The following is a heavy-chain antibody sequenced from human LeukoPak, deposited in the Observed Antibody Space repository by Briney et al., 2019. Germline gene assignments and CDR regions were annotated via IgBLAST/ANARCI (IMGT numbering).Heavy chain of an antibody. CDR1: GGSISSYY. Sequence: SETLSLTCTVSGGSISSYYWSWIRQPPGKGLEWIGHIYYSGSTNYNPSLKSRVTISVDTSKNQYSLKLSSVTAADTAVYYCARATTGTTNWFDPWGQGTLVTVSS. D-gene: IGHD1-1*01. J-gene: IGHJ5*02. CDR2: IYYSGST. V-gene: IGHV4-59*01. CDR3: ARATTGTTNWFDP.